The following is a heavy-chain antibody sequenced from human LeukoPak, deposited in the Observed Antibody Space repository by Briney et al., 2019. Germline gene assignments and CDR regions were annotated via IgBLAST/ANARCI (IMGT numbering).Heavy chain of an antibody. V-gene: IGHV4-4*09. CDR3: ARGPYYFDS. Sequence: SETLSFTCTVSGGSISSYYWSWIRQPPGKGLEWIGYIYTSGSTNYNPSLKSRVTISVDTSKNQFSLKLSSVTAADTAVYYCARGPYYFDSWGQGTLVTASS. CDR1: GGSISSYY. J-gene: IGHJ4*02. CDR2: IYTSGST.